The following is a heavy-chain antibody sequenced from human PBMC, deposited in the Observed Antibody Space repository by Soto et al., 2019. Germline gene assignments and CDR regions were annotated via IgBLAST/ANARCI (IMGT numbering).Heavy chain of an antibody. V-gene: IGHV3-53*01. CDR2: IYSGGST. D-gene: IGHD2-15*01. J-gene: IGHJ6*02. Sequence: EVQLVESGGGLIQPGGSLRLSCAASGFTVSSNYMSWVRQAPVKGLEWVSVIYSGGSTYYADAVKGRFTISRDNSRKALYPQMTSRRAEDTAVYYCASDFVVVEAAGRGSYYYYGMDVWGQGTTVTVSS. CDR1: GFTVSSNY. CDR3: ASDFVVVEAAGRGSYYYYGMDV.